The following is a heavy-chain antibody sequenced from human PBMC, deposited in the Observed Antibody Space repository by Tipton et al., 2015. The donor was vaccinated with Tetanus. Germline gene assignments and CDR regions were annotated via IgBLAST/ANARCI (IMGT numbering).Heavy chain of an antibody. CDR2: INHREST. J-gene: IGHJ5*02. Sequence: LRLSCAVYGGSFSGNYWSWIRQPPGKGLEWIGEINHRESTMYNPSLKSRVAISGDTSKNQFSLNLTSLTAADTAVYYCASLPKHWLAPRGAPWGQGILVTVSS. D-gene: IGHD6-19*01. CDR3: ASLPKHWLAPRGAP. CDR1: GGSFSGNY. V-gene: IGHV4-34*01.